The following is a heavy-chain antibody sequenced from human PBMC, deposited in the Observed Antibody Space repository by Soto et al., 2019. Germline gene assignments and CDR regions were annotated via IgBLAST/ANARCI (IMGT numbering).Heavy chain of an antibody. Sequence: QLQLQESGPGLVKPSETLSLTCSVSDDSINSDKYYWGWIRQPPGKGLEWIGSIYYRGNAYYNPSPQTRVTISLDKPKSRFSLKLNSVTAADSAVYFCARLEGLATISYYFDFWGPGALVTVSS. CDR3: ARLEGLATISYYFDF. D-gene: IGHD3-9*01. V-gene: IGHV4-39*01. CDR1: DDSINSDKYY. J-gene: IGHJ4*02. CDR2: IYYRGNA.